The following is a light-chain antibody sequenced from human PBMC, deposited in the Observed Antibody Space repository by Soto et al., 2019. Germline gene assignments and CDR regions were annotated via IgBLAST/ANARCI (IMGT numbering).Light chain of an antibody. V-gene: IGKV1-6*01. CDR1: QGIRDE. CDR2: GAS. Sequence: ALQMTQSPSSLSASVGDRVTITCRASQGIRDELGWYQQKPGKAPKLLIYGASTLQSGVPSRFSGSGSGTDFTLTISSLQPDDFATYYCHQYHNFPRTFGQGTKVEI. J-gene: IGKJ1*01. CDR3: HQYHNFPRT.